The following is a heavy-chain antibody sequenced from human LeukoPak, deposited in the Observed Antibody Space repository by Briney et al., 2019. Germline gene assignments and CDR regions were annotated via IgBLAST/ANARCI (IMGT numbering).Heavy chain of an antibody. Sequence: PSETLSLTCTVSGGSISIYYWSWIRQPPGKGLEWIGEINHSGSTNYNPSLKSRVTISVDTSKNQFSLKLSSVTAADTAVYYCARAIPRGYSGYDYFDYWGQGTLVTVSS. CDR1: GGSISIYY. J-gene: IGHJ4*02. CDR3: ARAIPRGYSGYDYFDY. CDR2: INHSGST. D-gene: IGHD5-12*01. V-gene: IGHV4-34*01.